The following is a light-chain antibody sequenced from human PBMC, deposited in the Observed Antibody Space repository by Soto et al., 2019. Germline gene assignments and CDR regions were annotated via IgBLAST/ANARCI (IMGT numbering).Light chain of an antibody. CDR1: QSVGSS. V-gene: IGKV3-11*01. Sequence: EIVLTQSPATLSLSPGERATLSCRASQSVGSSLAWYQQKPGQAHRLLIYDASTRATGIPARFSGSGSGTDFTLTISSLEPEDFAVYYCQQRTNWPLTFGGGTKVEIK. J-gene: IGKJ4*01. CDR3: QQRTNWPLT. CDR2: DAS.